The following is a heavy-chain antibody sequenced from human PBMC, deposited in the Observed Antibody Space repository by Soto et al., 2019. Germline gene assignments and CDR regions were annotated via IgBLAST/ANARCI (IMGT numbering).Heavy chain of an antibody. CDR3: ARSPDGGVALEF. J-gene: IGHJ3*01. CDR2: IDSNSGAT. D-gene: IGHD2-8*02. Sequence: QVQLVQSGAELRKPGASMKVSCTTSGYTFISYAIHWVRQTRGHGFEWMGWIDSNSGATIYEQKFQDRVTMTRDTSIRTAYMQLRSLTSDDTAVYFCARSPDGGVALEFWGPGTMVTVSS. V-gene: IGHV1-2*02. CDR1: GYTFISYA.